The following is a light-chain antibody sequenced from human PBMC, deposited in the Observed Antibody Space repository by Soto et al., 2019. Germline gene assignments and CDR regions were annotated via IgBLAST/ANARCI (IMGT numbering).Light chain of an antibody. V-gene: IGLV2-14*01. CDR3: SSYISSSTFVV. J-gene: IGLJ2*01. CDR2: EVS. Sequence: QSVLTQPASVSGSPGQSITISCTGTSSDVGGYNFVSWYQHHPGKAPKLMIFEVSNRPSGVSNRFSGSKSGNTASLTISGLQAEDEADYYCSSYISSSTFVVFGGGTKLTVL. CDR1: SSDVGGYNF.